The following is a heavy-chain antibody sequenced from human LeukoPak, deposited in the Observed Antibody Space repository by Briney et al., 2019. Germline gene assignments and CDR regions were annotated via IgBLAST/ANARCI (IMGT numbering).Heavy chain of an antibody. CDR1: GYSISSGYY. J-gene: IGHJ5*02. V-gene: IGHV4-38-2*01. CDR3: ARGGVATIDNWSDP. CDR2: IYHSGST. Sequence: SETLSLTCAVSGYSISSGYYWGWIRQPPGKGLEWIGSIYHSGSTYYNPSLKSRVTISVDTSKNQFSLKLSSVTAADTAVYYCARGGVATIDNWSDPWGQGTLVTVSS. D-gene: IGHD5-12*01.